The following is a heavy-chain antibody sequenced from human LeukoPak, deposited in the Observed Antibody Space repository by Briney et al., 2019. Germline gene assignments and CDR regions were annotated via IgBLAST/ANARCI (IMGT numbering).Heavy chain of an antibody. CDR1: GFMFSSYW. Sequence: GGSLRLSCAASGFMFSSYWMTWVRQAPGEGLEWVANIKPVGTATYYVDSVKGRFTISRDNAKNLLYLQMNSLRGEDAAVYFCGGFGYEAGVDLWGQGTLVTVSS. V-gene: IGHV3-7*01. D-gene: IGHD2-15*01. CDR2: IKPVGTAT. J-gene: IGHJ4*01. CDR3: GGFGYEAGVDL.